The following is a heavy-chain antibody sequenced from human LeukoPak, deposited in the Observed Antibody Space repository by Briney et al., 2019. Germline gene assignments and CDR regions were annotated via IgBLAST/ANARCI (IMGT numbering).Heavy chain of an antibody. V-gene: IGHV4-38-2*02. J-gene: IGHJ3*02. CDR1: GFSISSGYY. CDR3: ARGLGTMIVVVMGDAFDI. CDR2: INHSGST. Sequence: SETLSLTCTVSGFSISSGYYWGWIRQPPGKGLEWIGSINHSGSTYYNPSLKSRVTISVDTSRNQFSLKLSSVTAADTAVYYCARGLGTMIVVVMGDAFDIWGQGTMVTVSS. D-gene: IGHD3-22*01.